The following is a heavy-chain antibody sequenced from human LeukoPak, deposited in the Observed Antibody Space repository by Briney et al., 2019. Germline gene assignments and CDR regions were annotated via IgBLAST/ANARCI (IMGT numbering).Heavy chain of an antibody. CDR3: ARQGYYDSSGYYSPSAFDI. CDR2: IYLGDCDT. J-gene: IGHJ3*02. V-gene: IGHV5-51*01. CDR1: GYSFTSYW. Sequence: GESLKISCKGSGYSFTSYWIGWAGHRPGTGLEWMGIIYLGDCDTSYSPSFQGQVTLSADKSISTADLQWSSLKSSDTAVYYCARQGYYDSSGYYSPSAFDIWGQRTMVTVSS. D-gene: IGHD3-22*01.